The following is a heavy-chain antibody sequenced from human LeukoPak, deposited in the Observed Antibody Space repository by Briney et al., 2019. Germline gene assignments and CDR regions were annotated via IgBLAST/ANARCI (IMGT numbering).Heavy chain of an antibody. CDR2: IKQDGSEK. J-gene: IGHJ6*02. Sequence: GGSLRLSCAASGFTFSSYWMSWVRQAPGKGLEWVANIKQDGSEKYYVDSVKGRFTISRDNAKNSLYLQMNSLRAEDTAVYYCARDQYSSGGGYYYYGMDVWGQGTTVTVSS. V-gene: IGHV3-7*01. CDR3: ARDQYSSGGGYYYYGMDV. D-gene: IGHD6-19*01. CDR1: GFTFSSYW.